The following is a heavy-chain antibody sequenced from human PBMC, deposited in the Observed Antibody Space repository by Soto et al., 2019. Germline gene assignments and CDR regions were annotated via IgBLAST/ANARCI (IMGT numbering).Heavy chain of an antibody. CDR1: GCTFSNSA. Sequence: GSLRVLWASSGCTFSNSAMRWVRPASGRGLEWVGRIRNKANNYAKAYAESVKGRFTISRDDSKKTAYLQMKSLKTEDTAIYYSTRLEEMTAITAGDDWGQGTLVTVSS. CDR2: IRNKANNYAK. D-gene: IGHD2-21*02. J-gene: IGHJ4*02. V-gene: IGHV3-73*01. CDR3: TRLEEMTAITAGDD.